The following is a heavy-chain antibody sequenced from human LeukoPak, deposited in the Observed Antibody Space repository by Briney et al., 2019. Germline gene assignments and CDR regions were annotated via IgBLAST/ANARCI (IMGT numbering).Heavy chain of an antibody. CDR2: ISYDGSNK. V-gene: IGHV3-30*04. CDR3: ARELPSGYDILTGYPDTPYGMDV. Sequence: GRSLRLSCAASGFTFSSYAMHWARQAPGKGLEWVAVISYDGSNKYYADSVKGRFTISRDNSKNTLYLQMNSLRAEDTAVYYCARELPSGYDILTGYPDTPYGMDVWGKGTTVTVSS. D-gene: IGHD3-9*01. CDR1: GFTFSSYA. J-gene: IGHJ6*04.